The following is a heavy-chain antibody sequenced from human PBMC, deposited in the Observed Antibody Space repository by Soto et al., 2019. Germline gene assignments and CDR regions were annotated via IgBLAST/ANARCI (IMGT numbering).Heavy chain of an antibody. D-gene: IGHD3-10*01. J-gene: IGHJ6*02. CDR2: ISYDGSNK. V-gene: IGHV3-30*18. Sequence: QVQLVESGRGVVQPGRSLRLSCAASGFTFSSYGMHWVRQAPGKGLEWVAVISYDGSNKYYADSVKGRFTISRDNSKNTLYLQMNSLRAEDTAVYYCAKLFIRGLDGMDVWGQGTTVTVSS. CDR1: GFTFSSYG. CDR3: AKLFIRGLDGMDV.